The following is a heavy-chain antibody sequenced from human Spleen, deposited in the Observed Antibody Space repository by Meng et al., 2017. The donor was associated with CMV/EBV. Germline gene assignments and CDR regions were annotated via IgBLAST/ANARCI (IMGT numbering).Heavy chain of an antibody. Sequence: SETLSLTCAVYGGSFSGYYWSWIRQPPGKGLEWIGEINHSGSTNYNPSLKSRVTISVDTSKNQFSLKLSSVTAADTAVYYCARLGTALLPGDYFDYWGQGTLVTVSS. J-gene: IGHJ4*02. D-gene: IGHD2-15*01. V-gene: IGHV4-34*01. CDR1: GGSFSGYY. CDR3: ARLGTALLPGDYFDY. CDR2: INHSGST.